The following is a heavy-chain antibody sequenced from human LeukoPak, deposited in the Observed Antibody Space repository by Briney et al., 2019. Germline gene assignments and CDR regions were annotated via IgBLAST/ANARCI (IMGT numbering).Heavy chain of an antibody. V-gene: IGHV4-34*01. Sequence: SETLSLTCAVYGGSFSGYYWSWIRQPPGKGLEWIGEINHSGSTNYNPYLKSRVTISVDTSKNQFSLKLSSVTAADTAVYYCARGIYFDYWGQGTLVTVSS. CDR2: INHSGST. J-gene: IGHJ4*02. CDR3: ARGIYFDY. CDR1: GGSFSGYY.